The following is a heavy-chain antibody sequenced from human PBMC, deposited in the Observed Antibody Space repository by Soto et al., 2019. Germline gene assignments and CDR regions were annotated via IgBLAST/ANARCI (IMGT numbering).Heavy chain of an antibody. V-gene: IGHV3-74*01. CDR1: GFTFSSYW. CDR3: ARDAGPYTVTTTDWFDP. D-gene: IGHD4-4*01. J-gene: IGHJ5*02. Sequence: GGSLRLSCAASGFTFSSYWMHWVRQAPGKGLVWVSRINSDGSSTSYADSVKGRFTISRDNAKNTLYLQMNSMRAEDTAVYYCARDAGPYTVTTTDWFDPWGQGTLVTVSS. CDR2: INSDGSST.